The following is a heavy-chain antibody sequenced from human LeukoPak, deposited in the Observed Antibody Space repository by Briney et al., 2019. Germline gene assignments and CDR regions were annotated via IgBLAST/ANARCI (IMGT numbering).Heavy chain of an antibody. J-gene: IGHJ4*02. Sequence: SETLSLTCAVYGGSFSGYYWSWIRQPPGKGLEWIGEINHSGSTNYNPSLKSRVTISVDTSKNQFSLKLSSVTAADTAVYYCARAARLAPYFDYWGQGTLVTVSS. D-gene: IGHD6-6*01. V-gene: IGHV4-34*01. CDR1: GGSFSGYY. CDR2: INHSGST. CDR3: ARAARLAPYFDY.